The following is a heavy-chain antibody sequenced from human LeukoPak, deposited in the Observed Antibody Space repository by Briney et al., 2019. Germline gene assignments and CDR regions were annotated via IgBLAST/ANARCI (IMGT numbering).Heavy chain of an antibody. CDR2: IIPIFATA. CDR1: GGTFSSYA. J-gene: IGHJ4*02. CDR3: ASVGSGSYPFDY. Sequence: SVKVSCKASGGTFSSYAISWVRQAPGQGLEWMGGIIPIFATAKYAQKFQGRITITADVSTRTAYMEMSSLRSEDTAVYFCASVGSGSYPFDYWGQGTLVTVSS. D-gene: IGHD3-10*01. V-gene: IGHV1-69*13.